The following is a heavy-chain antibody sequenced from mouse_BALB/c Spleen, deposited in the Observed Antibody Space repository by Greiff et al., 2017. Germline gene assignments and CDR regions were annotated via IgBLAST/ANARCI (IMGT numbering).Heavy chain of an antibody. J-gene: IGHJ4*01. CDR2: ISSGSSTI. V-gene: IGHV5-17*02. Sequence: EVKLVESGGGLVQPGASRKLSCAASGFTFSSFGMHWVRQAPEKGLEWVAYISSGSSTIYYADTVKGRFTISRDNPKNTMFLQMTSLRSEDAAMYYCARSDAMDYWGQGTSVTVSA. CDR3: ARSDAMDY. CDR1: GFTFSSFG.